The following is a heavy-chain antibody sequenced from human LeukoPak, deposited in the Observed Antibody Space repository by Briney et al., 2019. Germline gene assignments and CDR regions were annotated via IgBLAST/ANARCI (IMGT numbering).Heavy chain of an antibody. CDR3: ARDQRGIAAASEY. CDR1: GFTFSSYE. V-gene: IGHV3-48*03. CDR2: ISSSGSTI. D-gene: IGHD6-13*01. J-gene: IGHJ4*02. Sequence: GGSLRLSCAASGFTFSSYEMNWVRQAPGKGLEWVSFISSSGSTIYYADSVKGRFTISRDNAKNSLYLQMNSLRAEDTAVYYCARDQRGIAAASEYWGQGTLVTVSS.